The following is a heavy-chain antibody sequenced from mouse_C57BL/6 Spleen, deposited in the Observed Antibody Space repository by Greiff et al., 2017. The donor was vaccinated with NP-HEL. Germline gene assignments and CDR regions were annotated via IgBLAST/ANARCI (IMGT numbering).Heavy chain of an antibody. D-gene: IGHD1-1*01. CDR1: GYTFTSYG. V-gene: IGHV1-81*01. Sequence: QVQLQQSGAELARPGASVKLSCKASGYTFTSYGISWVKQRTGQGLEWIGEIYPRSGNTYYNEKFKGKATLTADKSSSTAYMELRSLTSEDSAVYFCARRGTTVVADYAMDYWGQGTSVTVSS. CDR2: IYPRSGNT. CDR3: ARRGTTVVADYAMDY. J-gene: IGHJ4*01.